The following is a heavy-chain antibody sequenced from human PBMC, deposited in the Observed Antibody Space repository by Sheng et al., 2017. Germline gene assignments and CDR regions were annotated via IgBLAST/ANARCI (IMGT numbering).Heavy chain of an antibody. CDR2: INHSGST. J-gene: IGHJ5*02. D-gene: IGHD2-8*01. Sequence: QVQLQQWGAGLLKPSETLSLTCAVYGGSFSGYYWSWIRQPPGKGLEWIGEINHSGSTNYNPSLKSRVTISVDTSKNQFSLKLSSVTAADTAVYYCARDIVLMVYARGWFDPWGQGTLVTVSS. V-gene: IGHV4-34*01. CDR3: ARDIVLMVYARGWFDP. CDR1: GGSFSGYY.